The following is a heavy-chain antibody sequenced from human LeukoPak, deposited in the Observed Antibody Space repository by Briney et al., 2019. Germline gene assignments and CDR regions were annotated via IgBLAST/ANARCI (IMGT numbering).Heavy chain of an antibody. V-gene: IGHV4-34*01. Sequence: SETLSLTCAVYGGSFSGYYWSWIRQPPGKGLEWIGEINHSGSTNYNPSLESRVTISVDTSKNQFSLKLSSVTAADTAVYYCARGGGYGDYARRRYYFDYWGQGTLVTVSS. J-gene: IGHJ4*02. CDR2: INHSGST. D-gene: IGHD4-17*01. CDR3: ARGGGYGDYARRRYYFDY. CDR1: GGSFSGYY.